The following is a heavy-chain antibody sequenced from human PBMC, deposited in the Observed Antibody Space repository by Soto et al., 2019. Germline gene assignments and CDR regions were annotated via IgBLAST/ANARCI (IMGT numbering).Heavy chain of an antibody. J-gene: IGHJ3*02. V-gene: IGHV3-23*01. CDR3: AKTVVVVAATSDAFDI. D-gene: IGHD2-15*01. CDR1: GFTFSSYA. Sequence: GGSLRLSCAASGFTFSSYAMSWVRQAPGKGLEWVSAISGSGGSTYYADSVKGRFTISRDNSKNTLYLQMNSLRAEDTAVYYCAKTVVVVAATSDAFDIWGQGTSVTVSS. CDR2: ISGSGGST.